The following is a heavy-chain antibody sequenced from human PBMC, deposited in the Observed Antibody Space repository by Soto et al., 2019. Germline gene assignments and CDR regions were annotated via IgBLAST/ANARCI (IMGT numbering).Heavy chain of an antibody. J-gene: IGHJ5*02. V-gene: IGHV4-30-2*01. D-gene: IGHD2-2*01. CDR3: ARVPYR. CDR2: IYHSGNT. Sequence: SETLSLTCAVSGGSISRGGYSWSWIRQPPGKGLEWIGYIYHSGNTYYNPSLKSRVTISVDRSKNQFSLKLSSVTAADTAVYYCARVPYRWGQGTLVTVSS. CDR1: GGSISRGGYS.